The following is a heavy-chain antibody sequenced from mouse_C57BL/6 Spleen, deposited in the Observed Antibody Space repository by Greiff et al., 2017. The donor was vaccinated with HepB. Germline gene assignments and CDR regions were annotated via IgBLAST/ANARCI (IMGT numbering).Heavy chain of an antibody. D-gene: IGHD2-3*01. J-gene: IGHJ2*01. CDR2: IDPSDSYT. Sequence: QVQLKQPGAELVRPGTSVKLSCKASGYTFTSYWMHWVKQRPGQGLEWIGVIDPSDSYTNYNQKFKGKATLTVDTSSSTAYMQLSSLTSEDSAVYYCARTFYDGYYVDYWGQGTTLTVSS. CDR1: GYTFTSYW. V-gene: IGHV1-59*01. CDR3: ARTFYDGYYVDY.